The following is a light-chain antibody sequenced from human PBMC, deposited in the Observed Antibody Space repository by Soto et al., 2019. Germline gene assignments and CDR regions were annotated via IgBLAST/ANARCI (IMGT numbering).Light chain of an antibody. V-gene: IGKV3-20*01. CDR3: QQYGRSPCT. J-gene: IGKJ2*02. CDR2: GAS. Sequence: EIVLTQSPGTLSLSPGERATLSCMASQSVSSSYLAWYQQNPGQAPRLLIYGASSRATGIPDRFSGSGSGTDFTLSISRLEPEDFAVYYCQQYGRSPCTFGQGTKLEIK. CDR1: QSVSSSY.